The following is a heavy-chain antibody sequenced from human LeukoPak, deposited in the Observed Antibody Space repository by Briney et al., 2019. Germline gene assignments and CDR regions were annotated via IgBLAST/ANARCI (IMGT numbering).Heavy chain of an antibody. J-gene: IGHJ3*02. CDR3: ARDGGAALSLDI. CDR1: GDTFSRNT. Sequence: SVKVSCKASGDTFSRNTISWVRQAPGQGLEWMGRSIPILDMANYAQKIQGRVTITADKSTSTAYMELSSLRSEDTAVYYCARDGGAALSLDIWGQGTMVTVSS. CDR2: SIPILDMA. D-gene: IGHD3-16*01. V-gene: IGHV1-69*04.